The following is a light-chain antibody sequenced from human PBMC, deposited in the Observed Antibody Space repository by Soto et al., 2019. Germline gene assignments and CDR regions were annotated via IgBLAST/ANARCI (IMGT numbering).Light chain of an antibody. CDR1: QSVRHY. V-gene: IGKV3-11*01. Sequence: IVLTQSPATLSLSPGERATLSCRASQSVRHYLAWYQQKPGQAPRLLIYDASNRATGIPARFSGSGSATVFTLTISSLEPEDFAVYYYQHRNIWLPIIFVQGTR. CDR2: DAS. CDR3: QHRNIWLPII. J-gene: IGKJ5*01.